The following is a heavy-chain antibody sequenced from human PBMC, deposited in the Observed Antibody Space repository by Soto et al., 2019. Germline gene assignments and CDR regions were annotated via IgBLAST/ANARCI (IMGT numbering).Heavy chain of an antibody. V-gene: IGHV1-2*04. CDR1: GYTFTGYY. Sequence: ASVKVSCKASGYTFTGYYMHWVRQAPGQGLEWMGWINPNSGGTNYAQKFQGWVNMTRDTSISTAYMELSRLRSDDTAVYYCARVKGSGNFDYWGQGTLVTVSS. CDR2: INPNSGGT. J-gene: IGHJ4*02. D-gene: IGHD1-26*01. CDR3: ARVKGSGNFDY.